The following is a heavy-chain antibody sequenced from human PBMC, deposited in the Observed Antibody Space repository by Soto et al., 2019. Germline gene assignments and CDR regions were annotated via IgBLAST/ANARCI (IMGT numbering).Heavy chain of an antibody. D-gene: IGHD3-22*01. J-gene: IGHJ4*02. CDR2: ISSNGNYI. V-gene: IGHV3-21*01. Sequence: LRLSCRASGFTFSDFAMSWVRQAPGKGLEWVSSISSNGNYIYYADSMKGRFTISRDNAEKSLYLQMNSLRGEDTAVYYCARGTHYYDSIGYSHFFDYWGQGTLVTVSS. CDR1: GFTFSDFA. CDR3: ARGTHYYDSIGYSHFFDY.